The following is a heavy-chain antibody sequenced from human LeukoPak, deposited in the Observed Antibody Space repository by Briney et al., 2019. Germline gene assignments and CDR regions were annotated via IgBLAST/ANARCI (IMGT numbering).Heavy chain of an antibody. V-gene: IGHV3-48*03. Sequence: PGGSLRLSCAASGFTFSSYEMNWVRQAPGKGLQWVSYISGSGSTIWYADSVKGRFTISRDNAKNSLYLQMNSLRAEDTAVYYCARGNWFDSWGQGTLVTVPS. CDR2: ISGSGSTI. J-gene: IGHJ5*01. CDR1: GFTFSSYE. CDR3: ARGNWFDS.